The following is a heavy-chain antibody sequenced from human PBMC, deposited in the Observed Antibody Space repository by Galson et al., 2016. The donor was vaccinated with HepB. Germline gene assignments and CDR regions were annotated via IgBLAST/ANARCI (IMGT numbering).Heavy chain of an antibody. CDR3: VKGTYRGLDFVDAPLDS. V-gene: IGHV3-23*01. CDR2: IRRVGDDRA. Sequence: SLRLSCAASGFTFSSYAMSWVRQAPGKGLEWISHIRRVGDDRAFYSDSVRGRFTISRDSSKNFLFLQMNSLRSEDSALYYCVKGTYRGLDFVDAPLDSWGQGTLVTVSP. D-gene: IGHD5-12*01. CDR1: GFTFSSYA. J-gene: IGHJ4*02.